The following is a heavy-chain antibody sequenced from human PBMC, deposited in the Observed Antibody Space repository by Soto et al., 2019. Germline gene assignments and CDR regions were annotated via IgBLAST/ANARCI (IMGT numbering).Heavy chain of an antibody. Sequence: VQMQESGPGLVQPSQTLSLTCTVPGGSISSGGYYWSWIRPHPGKVLEWFGYSYYSAGTSDNPFLRSRVTISVDAAKTQFSLRLSSVTVADTAVYYCASRFSGYCYGIRRDVDYWGQGALVTVAT. J-gene: IGHJ4*02. CDR2: SYYSAGT. D-gene: IGHD5-18*01. V-gene: IGHV4-31*03. CDR1: GGSISSGGYY. CDR3: ASRFSGYCYGIRRDVDY.